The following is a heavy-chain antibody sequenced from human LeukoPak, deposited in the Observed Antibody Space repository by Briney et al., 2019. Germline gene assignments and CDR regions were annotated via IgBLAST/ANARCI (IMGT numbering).Heavy chain of an antibody. J-gene: IGHJ3*02. CDR1: GYTFTTYA. CDR3: ARGQDGFDI. Sequence: ASVKVSCKASGYTFTTYAISWVRQAPGQGLEWMGWISASTGNTNYAQKLQGRVTMTTHTSQSTAYVELTSLISDDTAVYYCARGQDGFDIWGQGTMVTVSS. CDR2: ISASTGNT. V-gene: IGHV1-18*01.